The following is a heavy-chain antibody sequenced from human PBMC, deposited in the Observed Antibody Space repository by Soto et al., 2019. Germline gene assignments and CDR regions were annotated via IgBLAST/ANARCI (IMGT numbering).Heavy chain of an antibody. CDR2: IKSKTDGGTT. CDR3: TTDPTWSVPAYASLDWFDP. D-gene: IGHD2-2*01. CDR1: GFTFSNAW. V-gene: IGHV3-15*01. Sequence: GGSLRLSCAASGFTFSNAWMSWVRQAPGKGLEWVGRIKSKTDGGTTDYAAPVKGRFTISRDDSKNTLYLQMNSLKTEDTAVYYCTTDPTWSVPAYASLDWFDPWGQGTLVTVSS. J-gene: IGHJ5*02.